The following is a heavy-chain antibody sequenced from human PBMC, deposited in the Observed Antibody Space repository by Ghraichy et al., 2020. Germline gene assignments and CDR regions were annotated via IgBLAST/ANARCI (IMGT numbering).Heavy chain of an antibody. Sequence: SVKVSCKASGGTFSSYAISWVRQAPGQGLEWMGGIIPIFGTANYAQKFQGRVTITADESTSTAYMELSSLRSEDTAVYYCARGRIEMATITAFDIWGQGTLLPVSS. CDR1: GGTFSSYA. V-gene: IGHV1-69*13. J-gene: IGHJ3*02. CDR2: IIPIFGTA. CDR3: ARGRIEMATITAFDI. D-gene: IGHD5-24*01.